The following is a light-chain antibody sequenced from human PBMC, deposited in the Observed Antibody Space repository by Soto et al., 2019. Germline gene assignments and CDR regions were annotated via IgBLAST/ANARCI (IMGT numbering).Light chain of an antibody. Sequence: QSVLTQSPSASETPGQRVTISCSGSSSNIGSNTVNWYQQVPGTAPKLLIYSFDQRPSGVPDRFSASKSGTSASLAISGLQYEDEADYYCASWDDSLNVPVFGGGTKLTVL. CDR2: SFD. V-gene: IGLV1-44*01. J-gene: IGLJ2*01. CDR1: SSNIGSNT. CDR3: ASWDDSLNVPV.